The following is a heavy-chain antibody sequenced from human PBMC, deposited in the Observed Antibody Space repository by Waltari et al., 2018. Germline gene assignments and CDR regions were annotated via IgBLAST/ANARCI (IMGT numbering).Heavy chain of an antibody. Sequence: QLRLQESGPGLLWPSETRSLTRSVSGGSLTSIRHYRGWIRQAPGQGMEWIGTMSHAGAPYTGPSLKSRVALFSDTSNNQVSLKLDSVTAADTALYYCATYIGASLGTASFDVWGQGTMVTVSS. CDR2: MSHAGAP. J-gene: IGHJ3*01. CDR3: ATYIGASLGTASFDV. D-gene: IGHD5-12*01. CDR1: GGSLTSIRHY. V-gene: IGHV4-39*01.